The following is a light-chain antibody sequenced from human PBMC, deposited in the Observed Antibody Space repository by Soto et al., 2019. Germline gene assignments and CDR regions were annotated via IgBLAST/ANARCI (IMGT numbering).Light chain of an antibody. CDR1: QGISSY. Sequence: IQLTQSPSSLSASVGDRVTITCRASQGISSYLAWYQQKPGKAPKLLIYAASTLQSGVPSRFSGSGSGTDFTLTISRLQPEDFATYYCQQLNSYPPVTFGPGTKVDIK. J-gene: IGKJ3*01. V-gene: IGKV1-9*01. CDR3: QQLNSYPPVT. CDR2: AAS.